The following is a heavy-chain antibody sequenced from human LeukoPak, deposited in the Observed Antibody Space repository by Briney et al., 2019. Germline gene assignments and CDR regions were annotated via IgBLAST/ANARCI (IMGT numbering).Heavy chain of an antibody. CDR2: INPNSGGT. CDR1: GYTFTSYY. V-gene: IGHV1-2*02. Sequence: ASVKVSCKASGYTFTSYYLHWVRQAPGQGLEWMGWINPNSGGTKYAQKFQGRVTMTRDTSISTAYMELSRLRSDDTAEYYCARALYYDSSGYYSSSYYYFQHWGQGTQVTVSS. D-gene: IGHD3-22*01. J-gene: IGHJ1*01. CDR3: ARALYYDSSGYYSSSYYYFQH.